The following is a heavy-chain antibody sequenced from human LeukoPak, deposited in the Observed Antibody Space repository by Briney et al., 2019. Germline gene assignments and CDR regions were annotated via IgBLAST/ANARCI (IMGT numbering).Heavy chain of an antibody. V-gene: IGHV3-48*02. CDR1: GFTLGSYS. CDR3: ARGTYYNSGSYCNRRDYFDY. J-gene: IGHJ4*02. Sequence: GGSLRLSCAASGFTLGSYSMNWVRQTPGQGLEWVSYISGSSNAIYYADSMKGRFTISRDNGKNSLYLQMNSLRDEDTAVYYCARGTYYNSGSYCNRRDYFDYWGQGTLVTVSS. D-gene: IGHD3-10*01. CDR2: ISGSSNAI.